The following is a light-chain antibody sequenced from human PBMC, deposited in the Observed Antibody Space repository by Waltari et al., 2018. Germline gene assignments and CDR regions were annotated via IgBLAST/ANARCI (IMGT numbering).Light chain of an antibody. J-gene: IGKJ2*01. CDR2: WAS. Sequence: DIVMTQSPDSLAVSLGQKATINCKSNPSLLYNSNNKNYLAWYQQKPGQPLKLFFYWASSRESGVPDRFSGSGSGTDFTLTIGSLQAEDVAVYYCQQYYTAPYTFGQGTKLEIK. V-gene: IGKV4-1*01. CDR3: QQYYTAPYT. CDR1: PSLLYNSNNKNY.